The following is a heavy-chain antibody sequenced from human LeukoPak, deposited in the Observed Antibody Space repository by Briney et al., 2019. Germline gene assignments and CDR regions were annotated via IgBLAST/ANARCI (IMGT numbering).Heavy chain of an antibody. CDR3: ARDGSTIYYFDY. V-gene: IGHV3-48*02. D-gene: IGHD2-2*01. CDR2: ISSSSTI. Sequence: GGSLRLSCAASGFTFSSYSMNWVRQAPGKGLEWVSYISSSSTIYYADSVKGRFTISRDNAKSSLYLQMNSLRDEDTAVYYCARDGSTIYYFDYWGQGTLVTVSS. J-gene: IGHJ4*02. CDR1: GFTFSSYS.